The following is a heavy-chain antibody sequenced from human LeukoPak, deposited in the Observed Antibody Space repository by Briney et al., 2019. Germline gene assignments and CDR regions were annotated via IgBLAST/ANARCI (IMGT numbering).Heavy chain of an antibody. J-gene: IGHJ5*02. CDR3: AKDLAAGTTGGDWFDP. CDR2: IRYDGSNK. Sequence: GGSLRLSCAASGFTFSSYGMHWVRQAPGKGLEWVAFIRYDGSNKYYADSVKGRFTISRDNSKNTLYLQMNSLRAEDTAVYYCAKDLAAGTTGGDWFDPWGQGTPVTVSS. V-gene: IGHV3-30*02. D-gene: IGHD1-7*01. CDR1: GFTFSSYG.